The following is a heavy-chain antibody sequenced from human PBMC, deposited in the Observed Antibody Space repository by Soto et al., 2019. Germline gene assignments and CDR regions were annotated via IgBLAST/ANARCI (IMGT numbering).Heavy chain of an antibody. CDR1: GGSISSGGYY. CDR3: ARLGGINWFDP. V-gene: IGHV4-31*03. J-gene: IGHJ5*02. CDR2: IYYSGST. D-gene: IGHD3-16*01. Sequence: QVQLQESGPGLVKPSQTLSLTCTVSGGSISSGGYYWSCIRQHPGKGLEWIGYIYYSGSTYYNPSLQSRVTISVDPSKNQFSLKLSSVTAADTAVYYCARLGGINWFDPWGQGTLVTVSS.